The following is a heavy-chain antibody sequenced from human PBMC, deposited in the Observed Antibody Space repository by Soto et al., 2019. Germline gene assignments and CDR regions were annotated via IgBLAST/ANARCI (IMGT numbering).Heavy chain of an antibody. Sequence: ASVKVSCKASGDTFSTYGISWVRQAPGQGLEWKGCISNYNGNTNYAQKFQGRVTMTTDTSTSTAYMELRGLRSDETAVYYCARDPSNSSGHRIWFEPRGQGTMVTVSS. CDR1: GDTFSTYG. CDR2: ISNYNGNT. CDR3: ARDPSNSSGHRIWFEP. V-gene: IGHV1-18*04. D-gene: IGHD6-19*01. J-gene: IGHJ5*02.